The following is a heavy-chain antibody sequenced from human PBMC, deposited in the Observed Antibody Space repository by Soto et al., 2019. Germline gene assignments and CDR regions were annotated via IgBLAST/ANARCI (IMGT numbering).Heavy chain of an antibody. CDR3: ARAGKEYYDSSGYRLYYFDY. V-gene: IGHV1-2*02. CDR1: GYTFTGYY. D-gene: IGHD3-22*01. CDR2: INPNSGGT. J-gene: IGHJ4*02. Sequence: ASVNVSFKSSGYTFTGYYMHWVRQAPGQGLEWMGWINPNSGGTNYAQKFQGRVTMTRDTSISTAYMELSRLRSDDTAVYYCARAGKEYYDSSGYRLYYFDYWGQGTLVTVSS.